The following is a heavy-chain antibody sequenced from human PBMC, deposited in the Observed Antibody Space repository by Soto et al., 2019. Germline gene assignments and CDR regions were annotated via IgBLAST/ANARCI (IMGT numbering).Heavy chain of an antibody. V-gene: IGHV3-30*04. J-gene: IGHJ4*02. CDR3: TITPGKQRPDFEY. Sequence: QVQLVESGGGVVQPGRSLRLSCTASGFAFNRFSVHWVRQAPGKGLDWVAVISFDGRNKFYVDSVKGRFTISRDDSRNTVFLDLDILRPEDTAVYYCTITPGKQRPDFEYWGQGTVVTVSS. D-gene: IGHD6-25*01. CDR1: GFAFNRFS. CDR2: ISFDGRNK.